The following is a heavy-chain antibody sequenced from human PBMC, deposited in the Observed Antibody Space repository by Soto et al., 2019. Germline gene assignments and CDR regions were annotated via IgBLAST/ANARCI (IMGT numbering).Heavy chain of an antibody. CDR1: GYTFTSYA. V-gene: IGHV1-3*01. J-gene: IGHJ6*03. CDR2: INAGNGNT. Sequence: QVQLVQSGAEVKKPGASVKVSCKPSGYTFTSYAMHWVRQAPGQRLEWMGWINAGNGNTKYSQKFQGRVTITSDTSAITAYMELSSLRSEDTAVYYCARGVSPYYYYYMDVWGKGTTVTVSS. CDR3: ARGVSPYYYYYMDV.